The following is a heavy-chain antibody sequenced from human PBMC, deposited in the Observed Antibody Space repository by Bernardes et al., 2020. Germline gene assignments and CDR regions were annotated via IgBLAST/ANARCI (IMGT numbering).Heavy chain of an antibody. D-gene: IGHD2-2*02. CDR1: GYTFTTYG. Sequence: VKVSCKTSGYTFTTYGISWVRQAPGQGLEWMGWISAYNGNTNYAQEVQDRVTMTTDTSTSTAYMELRSLRSDDTAVYYCARDHSRHCSTTSCYSPGAFDIWGQGTMVTVSS. CDR3: ARDHSRHCSTTSCYSPGAFDI. CDR2: ISAYNGNT. J-gene: IGHJ3*02. V-gene: IGHV1-18*01.